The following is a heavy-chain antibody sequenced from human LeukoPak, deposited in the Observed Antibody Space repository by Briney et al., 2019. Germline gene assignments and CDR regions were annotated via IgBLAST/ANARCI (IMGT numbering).Heavy chain of an antibody. CDR1: GFIVSDNY. D-gene: IGHD1-26*01. CDR2: IYSGGST. J-gene: IGHJ4*02. Sequence: GGSLRLSCAASGFIVSDNYMSWVRQAPGQGLEWVSVIYSGGSTYYADSVKGRFTISRDNSKNTVFLQLNRLRAEDTAVYYCARDLHSGAYTFDYWGQGTLVTVSS. CDR3: ARDLHSGAYTFDY. V-gene: IGHV3-53*01.